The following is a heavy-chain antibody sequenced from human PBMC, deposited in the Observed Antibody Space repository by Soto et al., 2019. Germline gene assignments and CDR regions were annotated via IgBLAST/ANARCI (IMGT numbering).Heavy chain of an antibody. CDR1: GFIFSNYL. J-gene: IGHJ4*02. Sequence: QVQLAESGGGVVQPGTSLRLSCAASGFIFSNYLMHWVRQAPGKGLEWVAVIWEDGSEAYYAVSVKGRFTISRDNSRNTLYLQMARLRADDMGVYYCAREPEGAVFGLESWGKGTLVTVS. D-gene: IGHD3-10*02. CDR3: AREPEGAVFGLES. CDR2: IWEDGSEA. V-gene: IGHV3-33*01.